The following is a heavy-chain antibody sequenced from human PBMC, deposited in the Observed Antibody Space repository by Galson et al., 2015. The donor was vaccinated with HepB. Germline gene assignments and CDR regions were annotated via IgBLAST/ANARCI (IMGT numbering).Heavy chain of an antibody. J-gene: IGHJ4*02. CDR3: ASDGPNSGGWYVY. CDR2: INFDGSTT. Sequence: SLRLSCAASGFTFSNHWMHWVRQAPGKGLMWVSHINFDGSTTGYADSVKGRFATSRDNSKNTLYLQMNSLRAEDTAVYYCASDGPNSGGWYVYWGQGTLVTVSP. V-gene: IGHV3-74*01. D-gene: IGHD6-19*01. CDR1: GFTFSNHW.